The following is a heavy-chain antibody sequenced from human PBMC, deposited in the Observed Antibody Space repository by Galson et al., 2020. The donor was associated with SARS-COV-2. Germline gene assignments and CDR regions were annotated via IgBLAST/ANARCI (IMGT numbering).Heavy chain of an antibody. D-gene: IGHD2-2*02. Sequence: ASVKVSCKASGYTFTSYYMHWVRQAPGQGLEWMGIINPSGGSTSYAQKFQGRVTMTRDTSTSTVYMELSSLRSEDTAVYYCARDGVVVPAAIVDGYYYYYYMDVWGKGTTVTVSS. J-gene: IGHJ6*03. CDR2: INPSGGST. CDR1: GYTFTSYY. CDR3: ARDGVVVPAAIVDGYYYYYYMDV. V-gene: IGHV1-46*01.